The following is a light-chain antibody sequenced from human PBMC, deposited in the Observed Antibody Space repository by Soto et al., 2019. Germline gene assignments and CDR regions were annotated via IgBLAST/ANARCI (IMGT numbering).Light chain of an antibody. J-gene: IGLJ3*02. V-gene: IGLV1-47*01. CDR1: SSNVGGYNF. Sequence: QSALTQPRSVSGSPGQSVTISCTGTSSNVGGYNFVSWYQQHPGTAPKLLIYRNDQRPSGVPDRFSGSKSGTSASLAISGLRSEDEADYYCAAWDGSLSGWVFGGGTKLTVL. CDR2: RND. CDR3: AAWDGSLSGWV.